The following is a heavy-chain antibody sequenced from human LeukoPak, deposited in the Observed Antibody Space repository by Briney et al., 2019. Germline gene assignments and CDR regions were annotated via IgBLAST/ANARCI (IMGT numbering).Heavy chain of an antibody. Sequence: GGSLRLSCAVSGFTFSRYGMHWVRQTPSKGLEWVALISYDGGNKDYVDSVKGRFTVSRDNSRNTLYLQVNSLRPEDTAVYYCAKDRSTYNVLTGYQDYWGQGTLVTVSS. CDR3: AKDRSTYNVLTGYQDY. CDR1: GFTFSRYG. CDR2: ISYDGGNK. D-gene: IGHD3-9*01. J-gene: IGHJ4*02. V-gene: IGHV3-30*02.